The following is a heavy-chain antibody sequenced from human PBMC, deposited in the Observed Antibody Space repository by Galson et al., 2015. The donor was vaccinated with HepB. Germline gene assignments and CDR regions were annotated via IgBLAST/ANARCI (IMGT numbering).Heavy chain of an antibody. J-gene: IGHJ6*02. CDR3: AKFNTITVFGDYYYYGMDV. D-gene: IGHD3-3*01. CDR2: MNPNSGNT. CDR1: GNTFTNYD. Sequence: SVKVSCKASGNTFTNYDINWVRQATGQGLEWMGWMNPNSGNTGYAQKLQGRVTMTRNTSISTAYMELSSLRSEDTAVYYCAKFNTITVFGDYYYYGMDVWGQGTTVTVSS. V-gene: IGHV1-8*01.